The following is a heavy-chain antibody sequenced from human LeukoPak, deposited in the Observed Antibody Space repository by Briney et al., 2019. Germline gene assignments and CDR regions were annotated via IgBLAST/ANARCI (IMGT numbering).Heavy chain of an antibody. CDR2: ISSRGTYI. V-gene: IGHV3-21*01. D-gene: IGHD4-17*01. J-gene: IGHJ6*04. CDR3: APPGADSGLPLDV. CDR1: GFTFSSYT. Sequence: GGSLRLSCAVSGFTFSSYTMNWVRQAPGQGLEWDSSISSRGTYIYYAESVKGRFTISRDNAKNSVFLDMDSLRAEDTAVYYCAPPGADSGLPLDVWGNGTAVTVSS.